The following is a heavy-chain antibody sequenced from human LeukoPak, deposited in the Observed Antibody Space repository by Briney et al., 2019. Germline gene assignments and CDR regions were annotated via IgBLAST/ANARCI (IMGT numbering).Heavy chain of an antibody. D-gene: IGHD3-10*01. CDR3: ARFRGPGNDHCFYY. Sequence: GGSLRLSCAASGFTFSSYEMNWVRQAPGKGLEWVSYISSSGSTIYYADSVKGRFTISRDNAKNSLYLQMNSLRAEDAAVYYCARFRGPGNDHCFYYWGQGTLVSVSS. CDR2: ISSSGSTI. CDR1: GFTFSSYE. J-gene: IGHJ4*02. V-gene: IGHV3-48*03.